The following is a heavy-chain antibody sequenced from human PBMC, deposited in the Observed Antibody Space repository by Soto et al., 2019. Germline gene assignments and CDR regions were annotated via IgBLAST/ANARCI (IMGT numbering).Heavy chain of an antibody. CDR1: GFSLSTSGVG. CDR2: IYWDDDK. J-gene: IGHJ6*02. V-gene: IGHV2-5*02. Sequence: QITLKESGPTLVKPTQTLTLTGTFSGFSLSTSGVGVGWIRQPPGKAREWLAVIYWDDDKRYSQSLKSKLTTARDTFNNQVVLTRTHLDPVETATYYSVHKSYCSSTSSYVPDGMDGWRQGTTVTVSS. D-gene: IGHD2-2*01. CDR3: VHKSYCSSTSSYVPDGMDG.